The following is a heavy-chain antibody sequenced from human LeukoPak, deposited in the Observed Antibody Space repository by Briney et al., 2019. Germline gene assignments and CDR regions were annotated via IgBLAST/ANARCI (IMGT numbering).Heavy chain of an antibody. D-gene: IGHD3-10*01. CDR2: IDWDDDK. J-gene: IGHJ6*02. V-gene: IGHV2-70*01. CDR1: GFSLSTSGMC. Sequence: SGPALVKPTQTLTLTCTFSGFSLSTSGMCVSWIRQPPGKALEWLAHIDWDDDKYYSTSLKTRLTISKDTSKNQVVLTMTNMDPVDTATYYCARIVWGGSGSQTDGMDVWGQGTTVTVSS. CDR3: ARIVWGGSGSQTDGMDV.